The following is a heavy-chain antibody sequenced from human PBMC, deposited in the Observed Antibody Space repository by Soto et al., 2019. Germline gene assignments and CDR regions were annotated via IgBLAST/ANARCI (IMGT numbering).Heavy chain of an antibody. V-gene: IGHV3-33*01. Sequence: VQLVESGGGVVQPGRSLRLSCAASGFTFSSYGMHWVRQAPGKGLEWVAVIWYDGSNKYYADSVKGRFTISRDNSKNTLYLQMNSLRAEDTAVYYCARDRGRYYYDSSGYFFDYWGQGNLVTVSS. D-gene: IGHD3-22*01. CDR1: GFTFSSYG. J-gene: IGHJ4*02. CDR2: IWYDGSNK. CDR3: ARDRGRYYYDSSGYFFDY.